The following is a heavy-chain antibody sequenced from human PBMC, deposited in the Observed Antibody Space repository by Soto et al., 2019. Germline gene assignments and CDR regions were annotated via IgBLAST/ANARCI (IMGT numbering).Heavy chain of an antibody. CDR3: TRPRYYHDSSDYYYYGMDV. CDR2: IDWDDAK. CDR1: GFSLTTTGMR. Sequence: SGPTLVNPTQTLTLTCTFSGFSLTTTGMRVXWIRQPPGKALEWLARIDWDDAKYYSPSLKTRLTISKDTSKNQVVLTMTNMDPVDTATYYCTRPRYYHDSSDYYYYGMDVWGQGTTVTVSS. J-gene: IGHJ6*02. D-gene: IGHD3-22*01. V-gene: IGHV2-70*04.